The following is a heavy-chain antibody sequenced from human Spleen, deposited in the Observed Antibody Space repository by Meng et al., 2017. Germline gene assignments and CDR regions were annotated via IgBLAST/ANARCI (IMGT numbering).Heavy chain of an antibody. Sequence: QGQLAQPGAGVKKPGASGKVSCKPSGYTFTAYYIHWVRRAPGQGLEWMGRINPKSGDTHYAQKFQARVTMTGDTSISTAYMELSGLRSDDTAMYYCARDEDISAAGKLFGDYWGQGTLVTVSS. J-gene: IGHJ4*02. D-gene: IGHD6-25*01. V-gene: IGHV1-2*06. CDR1: GYTFTAYY. CDR3: ARDEDISAAGKLFGDY. CDR2: INPKSGDT.